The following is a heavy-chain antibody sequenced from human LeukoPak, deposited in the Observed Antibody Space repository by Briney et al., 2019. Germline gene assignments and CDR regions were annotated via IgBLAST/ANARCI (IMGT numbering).Heavy chain of an antibody. CDR2: MYHSGST. J-gene: IGHJ5*02. CDR1: GGSFSGYY. Sequence: SEILSLTCAVYGGSFSGYYWSWIRQPPGKGLEWIGEMYHSGSTNFNPSLKSRVTISVDTSKNQFSLKLSSVTAADTAVYYCARVGRRGYRVNKWFDPWGQGTLVSVSS. D-gene: IGHD5-18*01. CDR3: ARVGRRGYRVNKWFDP. V-gene: IGHV4-34*01.